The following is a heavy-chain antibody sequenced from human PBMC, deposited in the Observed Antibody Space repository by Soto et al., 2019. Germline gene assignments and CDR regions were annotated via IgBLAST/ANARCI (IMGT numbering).Heavy chain of an antibody. CDR2: ISYDGSNK. D-gene: IGHD6-19*01. J-gene: IGHJ6*02. CDR1: GFTCSSYA. V-gene: IGHV3-30-3*01. CDR3: ARVAGLYYYYYGMDV. Sequence: PGGSLRLSCAASGFTCSSYAMHWVRQAPGKGLEWVAVISYDGSNKYYADSVKGRFTISRDNSKNTLYLQMNSLRAEDTAVYYCARVAGLYYYYYGMDVWGQGATVTVSS.